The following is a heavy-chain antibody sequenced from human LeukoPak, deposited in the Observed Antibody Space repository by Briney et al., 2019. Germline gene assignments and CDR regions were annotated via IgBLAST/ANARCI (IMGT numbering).Heavy chain of an antibody. Sequence: GGSLRLSCAASGFTFSSYGMHWVRQAPGKGLEWVSAISGSGGSTYYADSVKGRFTISRDNSKNTLYLQMNSLRAEDTAVYYCAKGTITMVRGVLDYWGQGTLVTVSS. CDR3: AKGTITMVRGVLDY. D-gene: IGHD3-10*01. CDR2: ISGSGGST. J-gene: IGHJ4*02. V-gene: IGHV3-23*01. CDR1: GFTFSSYG.